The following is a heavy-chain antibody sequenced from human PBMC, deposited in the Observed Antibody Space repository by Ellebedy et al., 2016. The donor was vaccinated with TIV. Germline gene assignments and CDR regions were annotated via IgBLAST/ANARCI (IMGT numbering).Heavy chain of an antibody. CDR2: IIPILGIA. CDR1: GGTFSSYA. J-gene: IGHJ4*02. D-gene: IGHD3-22*01. V-gene: IGHV1-69*10. CDR3: ARDSSGGYYDY. Sequence: AASVNVSCKASGGTFSSYAISWVRQAPGQGLEWMGGIIPILGIANYAQKFQGRGPITADKSTSTAYMELSSLRSEDTAVYYCARDSSGGYYDYWGQGTLVTVSS.